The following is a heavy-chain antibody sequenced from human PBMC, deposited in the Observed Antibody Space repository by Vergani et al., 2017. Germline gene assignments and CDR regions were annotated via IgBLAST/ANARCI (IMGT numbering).Heavy chain of an antibody. J-gene: IGHJ3*01. CDR1: GGSISSYY. CDR3: AGRGLWFGEV. Sequence: QVQLQESGPGLVKPSQTLSLTCTVSGGSISSYYWSWIRQPPGKGLEWIGYIYYSGSTNYNPSLKSRVTISVDTSKNQFSLKLSSVTAADTAVYYCAGRGLWFGEVWGQGTMVTVSS. CDR2: IYYSGST. V-gene: IGHV4-59*12. D-gene: IGHD3-10*01.